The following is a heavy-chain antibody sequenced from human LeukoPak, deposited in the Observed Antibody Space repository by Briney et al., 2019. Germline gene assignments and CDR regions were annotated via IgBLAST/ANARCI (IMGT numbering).Heavy chain of an antibody. Sequence: SETLSLTCAVSGGSISSAGYSWIRLPQPPGKGLGWIGYIYHSGSTYYNPSLKSRVTISVDRSKNQFSLKLSSVTAADTAVYYCARGPPRIQLSDYWGQGTLVTVSS. CDR1: GGSISSAGYS. CDR3: ARGPPRIQLSDY. J-gene: IGHJ4*02. CDR2: IYHSGST. D-gene: IGHD5-18*01. V-gene: IGHV4-30-2*01.